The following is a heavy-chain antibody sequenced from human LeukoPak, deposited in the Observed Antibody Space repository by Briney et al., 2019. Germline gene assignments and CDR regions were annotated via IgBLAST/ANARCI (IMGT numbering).Heavy chain of an antibody. Sequence: PGGSLRLSCAASGFTFSDYYMSWIRQAPGKGLEWVSYISSSGSTIYYADSVKGRFTISRANAKNSLYLQSNSLTADNTAVYYSARDRRHLRGYFDLWGRGTLVTVSS. CDR2: ISSSGSTI. J-gene: IGHJ2*01. CDR3: ARDRRHLRGYFDL. V-gene: IGHV3-11*01. CDR1: GFTFSDYY.